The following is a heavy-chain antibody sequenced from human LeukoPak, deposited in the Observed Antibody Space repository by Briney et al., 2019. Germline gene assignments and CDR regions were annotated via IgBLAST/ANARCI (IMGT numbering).Heavy chain of an antibody. CDR3: ARQQVVGYYYMDV. CDR2: INHSGST. D-gene: IGHD6-13*01. J-gene: IGHJ6*03. CDR1: GGSFSGYY. V-gene: IGHV4-34*01. Sequence: SETLSLTCAVYGGSFSGYYWSWIRQPPGKGLEWIGEINHSGSTNYNPSLKSRVTISVDTSKNQFSLKLSSVTAADTAVYYCARQQVVGYYYMDVWGKGTTVTISS.